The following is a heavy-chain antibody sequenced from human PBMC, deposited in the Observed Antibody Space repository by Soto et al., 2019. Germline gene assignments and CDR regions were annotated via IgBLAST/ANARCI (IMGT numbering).Heavy chain of an antibody. CDR1: GFTFDYFW. CDR3: ARGGDSDS. D-gene: IGHD2-21*02. V-gene: IGHV3-74*01. Sequence: EVQLVESGGGLAQPGGSLRLSCVASGFTFDYFWMHWVRQAPGEGLMWVSRLQTDGSHPAYADSVKGRFTISRDNAKNTLYLQMNNLRAEVTAVYYCARGGDSDSWGQGILVTVSS. J-gene: IGHJ5*01. CDR2: LQTDGSHP.